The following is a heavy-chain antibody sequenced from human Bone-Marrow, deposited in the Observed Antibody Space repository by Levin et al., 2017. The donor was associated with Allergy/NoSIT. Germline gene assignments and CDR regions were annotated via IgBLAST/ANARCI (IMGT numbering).Heavy chain of an antibody. CDR2: INPNSGHT. CDR1: GYTFTSYN. V-gene: IGHV1-8*01. J-gene: IGHJ5*02. Sequence: ASVKVSCKTSGYTFTSYNVYWVRQAPGQGLEYMGYINPNSGHTGFAQKFQGRLTMTRNSTITTAYMELSGLRSEDTAIYYCARGDCYSGSCYGPDWFDPWGQGTQVTVSS. D-gene: IGHD3-22*01. CDR3: ARGDCYSGSCYGPDWFDP.